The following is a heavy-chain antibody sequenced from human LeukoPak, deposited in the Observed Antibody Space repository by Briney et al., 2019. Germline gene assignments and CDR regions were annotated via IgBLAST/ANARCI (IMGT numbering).Heavy chain of an antibody. CDR1: GYTFTSYY. CDR3: ATSATLVVPAAMVYYYGMDV. J-gene: IGHJ6*02. Sequence: ASVKVSCKASGYTFTSYYMHWVRQAPGQGLEWMGIINPSGGSTSYAQKLQGRVTMTRDMSTSTVYMELSSLRSEDTAVYYCATSATLVVPAAMVYYYGMDVWGQGTTVTVSS. CDR2: INPSGGST. D-gene: IGHD2-2*01. V-gene: IGHV1-46*01.